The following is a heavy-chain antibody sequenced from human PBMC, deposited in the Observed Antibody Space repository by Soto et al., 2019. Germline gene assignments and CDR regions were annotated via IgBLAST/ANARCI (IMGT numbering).Heavy chain of an antibody. CDR3: ARRYKSAGWFDP. D-gene: IGHD1-1*01. J-gene: IGHJ5*02. V-gene: IGHV1-3*04. CDR1: GYSFNTYA. Sequence: QVQLVQSGAEVKKPGASVRVSCQASGYSFNTYAIHWVRQAPGQGLEWMGWINTANGNTEYSQKFQGRVTFTRDTSATTAYMDLSSLTSEDTTTYYCARRYKSAGWFDPWGQRTLVTVST. CDR2: INTANGNT.